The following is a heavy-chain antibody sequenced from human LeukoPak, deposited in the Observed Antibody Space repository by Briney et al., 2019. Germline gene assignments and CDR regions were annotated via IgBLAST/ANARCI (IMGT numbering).Heavy chain of an antibody. J-gene: IGHJ6*03. V-gene: IGHV3-48*03. CDR1: GFTFSSYE. D-gene: IGHD2-2*01. CDR3: ASAASLGYCSSTSCSDPYYYYMDV. CDR2: ISSSGSTI. Sequence: GGSLRLSCAASGFTFSSYEMNWVRQAPGKGLEWVSYISSSGSTIYYADSVKGRFTISRDNAKNTLYLQMNSLRAEDTAVYYCASAASLGYCSSTSCSDPYYYYMDVWGKGTTVTVSS.